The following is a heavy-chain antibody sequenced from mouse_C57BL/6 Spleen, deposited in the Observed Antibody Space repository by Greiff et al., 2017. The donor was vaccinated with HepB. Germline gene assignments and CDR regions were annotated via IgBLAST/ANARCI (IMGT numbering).Heavy chain of an antibody. CDR2: IDPNSGGT. CDR3: ARRYYGNYDYAMDY. D-gene: IGHD2-1*01. J-gene: IGHJ4*01. CDR1: GYTFTSYW. Sequence: QVQLKQSGAELVKPGASVKLSCKASGYTFTSYWMHWVKQRPGRGLEWIGRIDPNSGGTKYNEKFKSKATLTVDKPSSTAYMQLSSLTSEDSAVYYCARRYYGNYDYAMDYWGQGTSVTVSS. V-gene: IGHV1-72*01.